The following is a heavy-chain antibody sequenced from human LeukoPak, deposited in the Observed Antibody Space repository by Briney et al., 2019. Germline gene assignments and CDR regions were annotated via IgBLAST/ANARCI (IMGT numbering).Heavy chain of an antibody. CDR2: INHSGST. D-gene: IGHD3-3*01. CDR1: GGSFSGYY. J-gene: IGHJ5*02. V-gene: IGHV4-34*01. CDR3: ARTHYDFWSGSLAWFDP. Sequence: SETLSLTCAVYGGSFSGYYWSWIRQPPGKGLEWIGEINHSGSTNYNPSLKSRVTLSVDTSKNQFSLKLSSVTAADTAVYYCARTHYDFWSGSLAWFDPWGQGTLVTVSS.